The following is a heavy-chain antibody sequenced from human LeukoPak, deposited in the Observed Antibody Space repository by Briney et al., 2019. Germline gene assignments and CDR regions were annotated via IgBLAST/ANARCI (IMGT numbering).Heavy chain of an antibody. J-gene: IGHJ4*02. V-gene: IGHV4-34*01. CDR2: INHSGST. CDR3: ARVSIAARPVDY. Sequence: SETLTLTCAVYGGSFSGYYWSWIRQPPGKGLEWIGEINHSGSTNYNPSLKSRVTISVDTSKNQFSLKLSSVTAADTAVYYCARVSIAARPVDYWGQGTLVTVSS. CDR1: GGSFSGYY. D-gene: IGHD6-6*01.